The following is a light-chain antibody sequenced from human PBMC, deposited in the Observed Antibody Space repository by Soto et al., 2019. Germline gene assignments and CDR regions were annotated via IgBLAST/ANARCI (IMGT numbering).Light chain of an antibody. CDR3: QQYGSSPPIT. CDR2: ETS. Sequence: EIVMTQSPATLSVSPGERATLSCSASQSVSNYLSWYQQKPGQAPRLLMYETSRRATGIPDRFSGSGSGTDFTLTISRLEPEDFAVYYCQQYGSSPPITFGQGTRLEIK. J-gene: IGKJ5*01. CDR1: QSVSNY. V-gene: IGKV3-20*01.